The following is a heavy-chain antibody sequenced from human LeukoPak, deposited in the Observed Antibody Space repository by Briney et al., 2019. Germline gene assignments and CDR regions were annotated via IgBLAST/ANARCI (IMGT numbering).Heavy chain of an antibody. J-gene: IGHJ4*02. D-gene: IGHD3-16*01. CDR2: IYYSGST. V-gene: IGHV4-59*08. CDR3: ARHPKALRQYYFDY. Sequence: SETLSLTCTVSGGSISSYYWSWIRQPPGKGLEWIGYIYYSGSTNYNPSLKSRVTISVDTSKNQFSLKLSSVTAADTAVYYCARHPKALRQYYFDYWGQGTLVTVSS. CDR1: GGSISSYY.